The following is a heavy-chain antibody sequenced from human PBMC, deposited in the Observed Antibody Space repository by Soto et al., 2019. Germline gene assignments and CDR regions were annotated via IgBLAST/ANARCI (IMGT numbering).Heavy chain of an antibody. CDR3: AREEAVGDSGYDLSSVY. J-gene: IGHJ4*02. D-gene: IGHD5-12*01. Sequence: PSETLSLTCTVSGGSVSSSSYYWGWVRQPPGKGLEWIGSIYYSGSTNYNPSLKSRVTISVDKSKNQFSLKLSSVTAADTAVYYCAREEAVGDSGYDLSSVYWGQGTLVTVSS. CDR1: GGSVSSSSYY. CDR2: IYYSGST. V-gene: IGHV4-39*07.